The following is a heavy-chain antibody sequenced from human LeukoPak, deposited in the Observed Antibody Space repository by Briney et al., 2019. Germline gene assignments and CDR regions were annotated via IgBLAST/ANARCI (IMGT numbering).Heavy chain of an antibody. CDR1: GGSISSYH. V-gene: IGHV4-4*09. CDR3: VRSQRYCSNTSCHFSFDY. J-gene: IGHJ4*02. CDR2: IYTSGST. Sequence: TSETLSLTCTVSGGSISSYHWSWIRQPPGKGLEWIGYIYTSGSTNYNPSLKSRVTISVDTSKNQFSLKLSSVTAADTAVYYCVRSQRYCSNTSCHFSFDYWGQGTLVTVSS. D-gene: IGHD2-2*01.